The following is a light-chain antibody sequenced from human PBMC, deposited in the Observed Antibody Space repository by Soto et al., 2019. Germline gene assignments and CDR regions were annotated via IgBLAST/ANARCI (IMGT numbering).Light chain of an antibody. CDR1: SSDIGSYNH. Sequence: QSVLTQPASLSGSPGQSITISCTGTSSDIGSYNHVAWYQQSSCKSPKLMIYAVSDRPSGDSDRLSGSNSGITTSPNITGLQTEDEADYYCISSTDRQSYLFGTGTKVTVL. CDR3: ISSTDRQSYL. CDR2: AVS. V-gene: IGLV2-14*03. J-gene: IGLJ1*01.